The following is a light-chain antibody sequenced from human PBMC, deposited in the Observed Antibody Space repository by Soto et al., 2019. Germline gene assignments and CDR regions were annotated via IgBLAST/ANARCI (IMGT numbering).Light chain of an antibody. J-gene: IGKJ4*01. CDR2: DAS. CDR1: QSVSSY. V-gene: IGKV3-11*01. Sequence: ESVLTQSPATLSLSPGERATLSCRASQSVSSYLAWYQQNPGQAPMLLIYDASNRATGIPARFSGSGSGTDFTLTISSLEPEDFAVYYCQQRRNWPQLTFGGGTKVEIK. CDR3: QQRRNWPQLT.